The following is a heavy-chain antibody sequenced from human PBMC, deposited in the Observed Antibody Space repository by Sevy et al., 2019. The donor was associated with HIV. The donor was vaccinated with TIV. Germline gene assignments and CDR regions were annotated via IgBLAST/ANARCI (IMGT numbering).Heavy chain of an antibody. V-gene: IGHV4-59*01. J-gene: IGHJ4*02. CDR1: GGSISSYY. CDR3: AREWRDSSGFDY. Sequence: SETLSLTCTVSGGSISSYYWSWIRQPPGKGLEWIGYIYYSGSTNYNPSLKSRVTISVDTSKNQFSLKLSSVTAADTAVYYCAREWRDSSGFDYWGQGTLVTVSS. CDR2: IYYSGST. D-gene: IGHD3-22*01.